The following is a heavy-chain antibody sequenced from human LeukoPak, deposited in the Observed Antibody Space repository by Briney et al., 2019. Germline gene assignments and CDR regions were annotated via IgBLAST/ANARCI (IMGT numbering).Heavy chain of an antibody. CDR1: GGSFSGYY. CDR2: INHSGST. J-gene: IGHJ6*03. CDR3: ARDVTYYMDV. D-gene: IGHD2/OR15-2a*01. V-gene: IGHV4-34*01. Sequence: KTSETLSLTCAVYGGSFSGYYWSWIRQPPGKGLEWIGEINHSGSTNYNPSLKSRVTISVDTSKNQFSLKLSSVTAADTAVYYCARDVTYYMDVWGKGTTVTVSS.